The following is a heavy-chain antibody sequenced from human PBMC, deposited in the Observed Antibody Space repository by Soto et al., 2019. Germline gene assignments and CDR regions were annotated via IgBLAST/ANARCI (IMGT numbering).Heavy chain of an antibody. V-gene: IGHV3-74*01. CDR3: ARGVRNYYGVDV. J-gene: IGHJ6*02. CDR1: GFTFSDYW. D-gene: IGHD2-2*01. CDR2: IKFDGGIT. Sequence: EVQLVESGGGLVQPGGSLRLSCVASGFTFSDYWMHWVRQAPGKGLVWVSRIKFDGGITSPADSVKGRFTISRDNARNTVHLQMNSLRAEDTGVYFCARGVRNYYGVDVWGQGTTVTVSS.